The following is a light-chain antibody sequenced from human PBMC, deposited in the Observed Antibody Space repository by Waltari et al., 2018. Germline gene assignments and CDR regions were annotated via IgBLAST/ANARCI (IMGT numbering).Light chain of an antibody. CDR2: DVN. CDR3: SSYTTTSTLLVV. J-gene: IGLJ2*01. Sequence: QSALTQPASVSGSPGQSITISCTGTSSAIGRYNYVSWYQHHPDKAPKLMIFDVNNRPSGVSDRFSGSKSGNTASLTISGLQAEDEADYYCSSYTTTSTLLVVFGGGTKLTVL. V-gene: IGLV2-14*03. CDR1: SSAIGRYNY.